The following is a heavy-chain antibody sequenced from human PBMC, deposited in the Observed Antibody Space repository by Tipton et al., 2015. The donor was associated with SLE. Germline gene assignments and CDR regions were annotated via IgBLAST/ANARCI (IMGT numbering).Heavy chain of an antibody. Sequence: TLSLTCTVSGDSIRSSSFYWGRIRQPPGKGLEWIGYIYYSGSTNYNPSLKSRVTISVDTSKNQFSLKLSSVTAADTAVYYCARGGTMVQGVIGLDYWGQGTLVTVSS. J-gene: IGHJ4*02. CDR1: GDSIRSSSFY. V-gene: IGHV4-61*05. CDR2: IYYSGST. D-gene: IGHD3-10*01. CDR3: ARGGTMVQGVIGLDY.